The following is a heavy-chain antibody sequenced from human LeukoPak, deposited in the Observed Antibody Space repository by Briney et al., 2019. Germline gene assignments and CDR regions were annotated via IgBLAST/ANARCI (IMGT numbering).Heavy chain of an antibody. J-gene: IGHJ4*02. CDR3: ARVGATVYFDY. D-gene: IGHD1-26*01. V-gene: IGHV3-21*01. CDR1: GFTFSSYS. CDR2: ISSSSSYI. Sequence: GGSVRLSCAASGFTFSSYSMNWVRQAPGKGLEWVSSISSSSSYIYYADSVKGRFTISRDNAKNSLYLQMNSLRAEDTAVYYCARVGATVYFDYWGQGTLVTVSS.